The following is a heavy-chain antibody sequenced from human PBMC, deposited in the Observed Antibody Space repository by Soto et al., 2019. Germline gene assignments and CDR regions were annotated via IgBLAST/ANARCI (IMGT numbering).Heavy chain of an antibody. Sequence: GESLKISCKGLGNSFNNWIGCVRQMPGKGLEWVGIIYPGDSDTRYSPSFQGQVTISADKSISTAYLQMNSLRAEDTAVYYCAKDRGRLYYGSGSYNFDYWGQGTLVTVSS. CDR2: IYPGDSDT. J-gene: IGHJ4*02. D-gene: IGHD3-10*01. CDR3: AKDRGRLYYGSGSYNFDY. V-gene: IGHV5-51*01. CDR1: GNSFNNW.